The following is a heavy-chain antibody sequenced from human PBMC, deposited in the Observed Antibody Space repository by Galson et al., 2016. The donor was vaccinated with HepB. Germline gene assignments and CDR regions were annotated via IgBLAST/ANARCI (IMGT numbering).Heavy chain of an antibody. Sequence: SLRLSCAASGFIFDDYAMHWVRQVPGKGLEWVSGISWNGGSTDYADSVKGRFTISRDNAKNSLYLQMNSLRAEDTAVYYCGSVFEYWGQGTLVAVSS. V-gene: IGHV3-9*01. CDR2: ISWNGGST. J-gene: IGHJ4*02. CDR1: GFIFDDYA. CDR3: GSVFEY.